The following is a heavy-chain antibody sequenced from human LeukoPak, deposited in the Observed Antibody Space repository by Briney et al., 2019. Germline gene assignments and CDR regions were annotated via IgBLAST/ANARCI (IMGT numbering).Heavy chain of an antibody. V-gene: IGHV3-33*03. CDR2: VWYTGTNE. Sequence: PGGSLRLSCAASGFTFTNFDMHWVRQAPGKGLEWVATVWYTGTNEEYAGSVEGRFAISKDNSKNTLYLQMDSLRDEDTAVYYCAKKGGPLALSYHFYMDVWGKGTTVVVSS. CDR3: AKKGGPLALSYHFYMDV. J-gene: IGHJ6*03. CDR1: GFTFTNFD. D-gene: IGHD2-15*01.